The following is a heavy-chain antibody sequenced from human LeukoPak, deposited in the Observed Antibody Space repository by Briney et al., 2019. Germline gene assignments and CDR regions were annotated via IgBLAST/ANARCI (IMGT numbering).Heavy chain of an antibody. Sequence: GGSLRLSCAASGFTFSNYWMHWVRQAPGEGLVWLSRISTDGASTSYADSVKGRFTMSRDNAKHTLYLQMNGLRAEDTAVYYCARATYCGSDCYKGFDSWGLGTLVSVSS. CDR3: ARATYCGSDCYKGFDS. J-gene: IGHJ5*01. CDR1: GFTFSNYW. V-gene: IGHV3-74*01. CDR2: ISTDGAST. D-gene: IGHD2-21*02.